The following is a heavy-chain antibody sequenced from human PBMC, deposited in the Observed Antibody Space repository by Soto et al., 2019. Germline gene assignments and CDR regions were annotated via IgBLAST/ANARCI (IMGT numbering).Heavy chain of an antibody. J-gene: IGHJ5*02. D-gene: IGHD6-13*01. Sequence: GASLKVSCKASGYTFTSYYMHWVRQAPGQGLEWMGIINPSGGSTSYAQKFQGRVTMTRDTSTSTVYMELSSLRSEDTAVYYCASEYSSSWYWFDPWGQGTLVTVSS. V-gene: IGHV1-46*03. CDR2: INPSGGST. CDR1: GYTFTSYY. CDR3: ASEYSSSWYWFDP.